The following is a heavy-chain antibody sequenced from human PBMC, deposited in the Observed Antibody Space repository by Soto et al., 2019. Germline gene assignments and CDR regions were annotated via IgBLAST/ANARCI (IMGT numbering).Heavy chain of an antibody. CDR3: ARVHYGDYVGLDV. V-gene: IGHV3-33*01. D-gene: IGHD4-17*01. Sequence: PGGSLRLSCAASGFTFSSYGMHWVRQAPGKGLEWVAVIWYDGSNKYYADSVKGRFTISRDNSKNTLYLQMNSLRAEDTAGYSCARVHYGDYVGLDVWGQGTTVTVSS. CDR2: IWYDGSNK. CDR1: GFTFSSYG. J-gene: IGHJ6*02.